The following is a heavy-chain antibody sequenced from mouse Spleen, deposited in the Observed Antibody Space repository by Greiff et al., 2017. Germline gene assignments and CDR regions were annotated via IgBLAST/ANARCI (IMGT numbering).Heavy chain of an antibody. V-gene: IGHV1-18*01. CDR3: AVRLLLRVIAY. D-gene: IGHD1-1*01. CDR2: INPNNGGT. CDR1: GYTFTDYN. J-gene: IGHJ3*01. Sequence: EVQLQQSGPELVKPGASVKIPCKASGYTFTDYNMDWVKQSHGKSLEWIGDINPNNGGTIYNQKFKGKATLTVDKSSSTAYMELRSLTSEDTAVYYCAVRLLLRVIAYWGQGTLVTVSA.